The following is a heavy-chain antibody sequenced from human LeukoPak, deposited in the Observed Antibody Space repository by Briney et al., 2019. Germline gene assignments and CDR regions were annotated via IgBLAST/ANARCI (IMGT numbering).Heavy chain of an antibody. D-gene: IGHD3-10*01. V-gene: IGHV3-48*03. CDR3: ARGGITLVPP. J-gene: IGHJ5*02. CDR1: GFTFSSYE. CDR2: ISSSGSTI. Sequence: PGGSLRLSCAASGFTFSSYEMNWVRQAPGKGLEWVSYISSSGSTIYYTYSVKGRFTISRDNAKNSLYLKMNSLRAEDTAVYYCARGGITLVPPWGQGTLVTVSS.